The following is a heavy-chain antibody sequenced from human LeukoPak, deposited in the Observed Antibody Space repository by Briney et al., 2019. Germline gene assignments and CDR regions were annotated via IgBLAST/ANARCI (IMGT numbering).Heavy chain of an antibody. Sequence: ASVKVSCKASGYTFTSYGISWVRQAPGQGLEWMGWISAYNGNTNSAQKLQGRVTMTTDTSTSTAYMELRSLISDDTAVYYCARDSEPRYCSGGSCSFDYWGQGTLVTVSS. D-gene: IGHD2-15*01. CDR2: ISAYNGNT. J-gene: IGHJ4*02. CDR1: GYTFTSYG. V-gene: IGHV1-18*01. CDR3: ARDSEPRYCSGGSCSFDY.